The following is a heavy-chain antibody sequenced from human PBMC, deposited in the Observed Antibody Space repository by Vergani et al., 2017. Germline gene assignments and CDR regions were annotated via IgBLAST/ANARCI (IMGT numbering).Heavy chain of an antibody. CDR2: INHSGST. CDR3: ARAWNYYDSSGYYYAGGLIDY. V-gene: IGHV4-34*01. D-gene: IGHD3-22*01. CDR1: GGSFSGYY. J-gene: IGHJ4*02. Sequence: QVQLQQWGAGLLKPSETLSLTCAVYGGSFSGYYWSWIRQPPGKGLEWIGEINHSGSTNYNPSLKSRVTISVDTSKNQFSLKLSSVTAADTAVYYCARAWNYYDSSGYYYAGGLIDYWGQGTLVTVSS.